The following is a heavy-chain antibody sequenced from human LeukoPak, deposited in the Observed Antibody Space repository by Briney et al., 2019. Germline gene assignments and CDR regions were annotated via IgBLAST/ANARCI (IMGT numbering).Heavy chain of an antibody. J-gene: IGHJ4*02. CDR2: IYYSGSA. CDR1: GGSISSGDYY. V-gene: IGHV4-30-4*01. Sequence: SETLSLTCTVSGGSISSGDYYWTWIRQPPGKGLEWIGYIYYSGSAYYNPSLKSRVTISVDTSKSQFSLKLSSVTAADTAVYYCARENTYYDFWSGYYTWGQGTLVTVSS. D-gene: IGHD3-3*01. CDR3: ARENTYYDFWSGYYT.